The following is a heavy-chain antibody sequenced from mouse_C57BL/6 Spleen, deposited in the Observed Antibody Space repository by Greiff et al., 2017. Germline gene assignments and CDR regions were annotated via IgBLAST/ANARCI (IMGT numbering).Heavy chain of an antibody. CDR1: GYTFTEYT. D-gene: IGHD1-1*01. CDR3: ARHEEDYGSGAPFDV. J-gene: IGHJ1*03. V-gene: IGHV1-62-2*01. Sequence: VHLVESGAELVKPGASVKLSCTASGYTFTEYTIHWVKQRSGQGLEWIGWFYPGSGSIKYNEKFKDKVTLTADKSSSTVYMELSRLTSEDSAVYYCARHEEDYGSGAPFDVWGTGTTVTVSS. CDR2: FYPGSGSI.